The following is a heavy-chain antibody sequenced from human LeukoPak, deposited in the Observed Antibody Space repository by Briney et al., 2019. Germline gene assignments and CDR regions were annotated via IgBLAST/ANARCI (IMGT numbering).Heavy chain of an antibody. CDR3: ASAPESRMATISWYFDL. CDR1: GYTFTSYY. CDR2: INPSGGST. V-gene: IGHV1-46*01. D-gene: IGHD5-24*01. J-gene: IGHJ2*01. Sequence: WSSVKVSCKASGYTFTSYYMHWVRQAPAQGLEWMGIINPSGGSTSYAQKFQGRVTMTRDMSTSTVYMELSSLRSEDTAVYYCASAPESRMATISWYFDLWGRGTLVTVYS.